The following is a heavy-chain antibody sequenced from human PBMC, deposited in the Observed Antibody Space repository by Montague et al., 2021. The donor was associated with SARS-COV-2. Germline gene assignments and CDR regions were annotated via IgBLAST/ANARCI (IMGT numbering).Heavy chain of an antibody. D-gene: IGHD6-13*01. V-gene: IGHV3-21*01. J-gene: IGHJ4*02. Sequence: FRSLSCSASGFPFSSYSMNWVRQAPGKGLEWVSSISSSSSYIYYSDSVKVRFTISRDNAKNSLYLQMNSLRAEDTAVYYCARDDFRIAAAVFDYWGQGTLVTVSS. CDR2: ISSSSSYI. CDR3: ARDDFRIAAAVFDY. CDR1: GFPFSSYS.